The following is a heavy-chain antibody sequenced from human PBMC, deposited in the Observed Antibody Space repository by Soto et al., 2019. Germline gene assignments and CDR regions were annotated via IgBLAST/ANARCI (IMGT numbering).Heavy chain of an antibody. D-gene: IGHD2-8*01. CDR1: GVAFTNYW. CDR2: ISPDGRTT. J-gene: IGHJ5*02. V-gene: IGHV3-74*03. Sequence: GGSLRLPCGASGVAFTNYWMHWVRQAPGQGLVWVSRISPDGRTTTYADSVKGRFTVSRDNAKNTVFLQMNSLGVEDTAVYYCVRGPVDGAHGRFDP. CDR3: VRGPVDGAHGRFDP.